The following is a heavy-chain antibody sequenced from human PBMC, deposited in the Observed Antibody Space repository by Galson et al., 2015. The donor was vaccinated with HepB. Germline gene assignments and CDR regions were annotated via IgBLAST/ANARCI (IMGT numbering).Heavy chain of an antibody. CDR2: IRSKANSYAT. CDR3: TRLMTTVTSRSPLAFDI. D-gene: IGHD4-11*01. CDR1: GFTFSGSA. V-gene: IGHV3-73*01. J-gene: IGHJ3*02. Sequence: SLRLSCAASGFTFSGSAMHWVRQASGKGLEWVGRIRSKANSYATAYAASVKGRFTISRDDSKNTAYLQMNSLKTEDTAVYYCTRLMTTVTSRSPLAFDIWGQGTMVTVSS.